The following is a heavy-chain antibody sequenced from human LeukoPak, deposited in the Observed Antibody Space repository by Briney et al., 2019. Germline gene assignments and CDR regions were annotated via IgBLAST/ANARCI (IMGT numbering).Heavy chain of an antibody. CDR2: IWYDGSNK. Sequence: GGSLRLSCAASGFTFSGYGTHWVRQAPGKGLEWVAVIWYDGSNKYYADSVKGRFTISRDNSKNTLYLQMNSLRADDTAVNYCATENSGSYYGYFDSWGQGTLVTVSS. D-gene: IGHD1-26*01. CDR1: GFTFSGYG. J-gene: IGHJ4*03. CDR3: ATENSGSYYGYFDS. V-gene: IGHV3-33*01.